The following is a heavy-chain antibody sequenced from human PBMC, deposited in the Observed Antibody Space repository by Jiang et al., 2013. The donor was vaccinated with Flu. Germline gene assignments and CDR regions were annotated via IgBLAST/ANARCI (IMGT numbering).Heavy chain of an antibody. Sequence: QTLSLTCAISGDSVSRNSAAWNWFRQSPSRGLEWLGGTYYRSKWRYEYATSVKSRITINPDTSKNQFSLQLNSVTPEDTAVYYCARDPNFTGWFGFDYWGPGTLVTVSS. D-gene: IGHD3-10*01. CDR2: TYYRSKWRY. V-gene: IGHV6-1*01. CDR1: GDSVSRNSAA. J-gene: IGHJ4*01. CDR3: ARDPNFTGWFGFDY.